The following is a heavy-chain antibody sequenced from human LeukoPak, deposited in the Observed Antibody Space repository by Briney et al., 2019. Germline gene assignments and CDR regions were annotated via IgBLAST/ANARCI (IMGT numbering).Heavy chain of an antibody. CDR3: ARVLSGDWYFDL. CDR2: ISAYNGNT. Sequence: ASVKVSCKASGYTFTSYGISWVRQALGQGLEWMGWISAYNGNTNYAQKLQGRVTMTTDTSTSTAYMELRSLRSDDTAVYYCARVLSGDWYFDLWGRGTLVTVSS. V-gene: IGHV1-18*01. D-gene: IGHD2-15*01. CDR1: GYTFTSYG. J-gene: IGHJ2*01.